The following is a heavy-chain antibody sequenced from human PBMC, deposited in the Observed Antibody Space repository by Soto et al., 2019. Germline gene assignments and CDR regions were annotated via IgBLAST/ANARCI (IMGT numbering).Heavy chain of an antibody. J-gene: IGHJ6*02. CDR2: IYHTGIT. V-gene: IGHV4-4*02. CDR3: AREPGYCSSTSCYRYGMDV. CDR1: GDSISISNW. D-gene: IGHD2-2*01. Sequence: SETLSLTCTVSGDSISISNWCTCVRQPPGKGLEWIGDIYHTGITNYNPSLKSRVTILVDKSKNQFSLKLTSVTAADTAVYYCAREPGYCSSTSCYRYGMDVWGQGTTVTVSS.